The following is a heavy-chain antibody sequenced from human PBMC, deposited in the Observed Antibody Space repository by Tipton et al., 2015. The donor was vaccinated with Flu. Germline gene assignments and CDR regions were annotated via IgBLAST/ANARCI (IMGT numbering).Heavy chain of an antibody. CDR3: ARYQLGY. J-gene: IGHJ4*02. D-gene: IGHD2-2*01. V-gene: IGHV4-34*01. Sequence: LRLSCAVYGGSFSGYYWSWIRQPPGKGLEWIGEINHSGSTNYNPSLKSRVTISVDTSKNQFSLKLSSVTAADTAVYYCARYQLGYWGQGTLVTVSS. CDR1: GGSFSGYY. CDR2: INHSGST.